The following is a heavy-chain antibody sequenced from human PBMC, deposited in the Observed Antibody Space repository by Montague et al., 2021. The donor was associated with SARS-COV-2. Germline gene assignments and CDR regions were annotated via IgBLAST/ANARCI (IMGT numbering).Heavy chain of an antibody. V-gene: IGHV3-66*02. D-gene: IGHD3-16*01. CDR3: AREEGGVGGVLGPLLYHGMDV. CDR1: GLTVRENY. CDR2: LFRGGKP. Sequence: SLRLSCAAAGLTVRENYMSWVRQAPGKRLEWVSLLFRGGKPYYADSVKGRFTISRDDSNNILFLQMNSVGLEDTAVYFCAREEGGVGGVLGPLLYHGMDVWGQGTTVTVSS. J-gene: IGHJ6*02.